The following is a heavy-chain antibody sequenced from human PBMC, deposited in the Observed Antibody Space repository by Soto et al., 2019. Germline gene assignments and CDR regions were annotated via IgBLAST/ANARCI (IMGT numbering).Heavy chain of an antibody. Sequence: GPTLVNPTQTLMLTCTFSGVSLSTSGVGVGWIRQPPGKALEWLALIYWNDDKRYSPSLKSRLTITKDTSKNQVVLTMTNMDPVDTATYYCAHTPPGTPRTDFDYWGQGTLVTVSS. CDR3: AHTPPGTPRTDFDY. V-gene: IGHV2-5*01. CDR2: IYWNDDK. CDR1: GVSLSTSGVG. D-gene: IGHD1-7*01. J-gene: IGHJ4*02.